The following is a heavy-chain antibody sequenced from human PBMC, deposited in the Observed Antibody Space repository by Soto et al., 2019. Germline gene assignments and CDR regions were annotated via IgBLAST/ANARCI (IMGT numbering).Heavy chain of an antibody. CDR3: AGHYDSVTYNVYRTPPYDLYAIDV. V-gene: IGHV3-7*03. D-gene: IGHD3-10*01. CDR1: GFTFRSYW. CDR2: IKQDGSEK. J-gene: IGHJ6*02. Sequence: EVQLVESGGGLVQPGGSLRLSCAASGFTFRSYWMTWVRQTPGKGLEWVANIKQDGSEKYYVDSVRGRFTISRDNAENSLYLQMNSLTPEDTAVYFCAGHYDSVTYNVYRTPPYDLYAIDVWGLGTTVTVSS.